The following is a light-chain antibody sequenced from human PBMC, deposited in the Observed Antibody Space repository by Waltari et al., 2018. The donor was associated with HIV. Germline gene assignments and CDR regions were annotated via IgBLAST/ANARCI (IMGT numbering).Light chain of an antibody. CDR2: LNSDGSH. CDR3: QTWGTGSWV. Sequence: QLVLTQSPSASASLGASVKLTCTLSSGHSSYAIAWHQQQPEKGPRYLMNLNSDGSHSKGDGIPDRFSGSSSGAERYLTISSLQSEDEADDYCQTWGTGSWVFGGGTKLTVL. CDR1: SGHSSYA. V-gene: IGLV4-69*01. J-gene: IGLJ3*02.